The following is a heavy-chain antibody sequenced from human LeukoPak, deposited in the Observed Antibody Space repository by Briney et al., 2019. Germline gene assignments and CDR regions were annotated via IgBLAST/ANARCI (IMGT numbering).Heavy chain of an antibody. CDR2: IYNGDMT. J-gene: IGHJ6*03. Sequence: PGGSLRLSCAASGLTVSSNYMSWVRQAPGKGLEWLSVIYNGDMTYYADSVKGRFTISRDNSKNTLYLQMNSLRAEDTAVYYCVSLPPTRYYYYMDVWGKGTTVTVSS. CDR1: GLTVSSNY. CDR3: VSLPPTRYYYYMDV. V-gene: IGHV3-66*01. D-gene: IGHD1-1*01.